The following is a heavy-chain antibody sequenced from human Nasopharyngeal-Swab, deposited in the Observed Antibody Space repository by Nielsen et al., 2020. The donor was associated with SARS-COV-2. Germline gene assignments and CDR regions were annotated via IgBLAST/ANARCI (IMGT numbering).Heavy chain of an antibody. Sequence: GESLKISCAASGFTFSDYYMSWIRQAPGKGLEWVSYISSSGSTIYYADSVKGRFTISRDNAKNSLYLQMNSLRAEDTAVYYCARVRAAAGLGQYGMDVWGQGTTVTVSS. CDR3: ARVRAAAGLGQYGMDV. CDR1: GFTFSDYY. V-gene: IGHV3-11*01. D-gene: IGHD6-13*01. J-gene: IGHJ6*02. CDR2: ISSSGSTI.